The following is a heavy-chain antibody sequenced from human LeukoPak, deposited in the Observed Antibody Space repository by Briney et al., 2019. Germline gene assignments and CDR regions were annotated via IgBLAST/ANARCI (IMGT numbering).Heavy chain of an antibody. J-gene: IGHJ4*02. CDR2: ISGSGYST. V-gene: IGHV3-23*01. D-gene: IGHD2/OR15-2a*01. Sequence: GGSLRLSCAASGLTFRNYVMSWVRQAPGKGLEWVPAISGSGYSTYYADSVKGRFTISRDNSKNTLYLQMNSLRAEDTAVYYCARDRDSNYFDYWGQGTLVTVSS. CDR1: GLTFRNYV. CDR3: ARDRDSNYFDY.